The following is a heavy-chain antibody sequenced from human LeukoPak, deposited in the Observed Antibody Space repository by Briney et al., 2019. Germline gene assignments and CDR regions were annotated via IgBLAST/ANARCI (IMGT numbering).Heavy chain of an antibody. Sequence: SGTLSLTCAVSGGSISSSNWWSWVRQPPGKGLEWIGEFYHSGSTNYNPSLKSRVTISVDKSKNQFSLKLSSVTAADTAVYYCARVQTPPIVVVPAASNWFDPWGQGTLFTVSS. D-gene: IGHD2-2*01. CDR1: GGSISSSNW. CDR3: ARVQTPPIVVVPAASNWFDP. CDR2: FYHSGST. J-gene: IGHJ5*02. V-gene: IGHV4-4*02.